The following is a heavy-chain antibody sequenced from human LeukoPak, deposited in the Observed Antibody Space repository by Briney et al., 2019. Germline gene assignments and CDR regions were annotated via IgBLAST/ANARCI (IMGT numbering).Heavy chain of an antibody. CDR1: GFTFSRFG. J-gene: IGHJ5*02. CDR2: IQYDESLK. V-gene: IGHV3-30*02. CDR3: AKDRGVVGSYDA. Sequence: PGGSLRLSCEASGFTFSRFGMNWVRQAPGKGLEWVAFIQYDESLKCYLGSVKGRFAPYRDNSKNTVYLQMNSLRVEDTAVYYCAKDRGVVGSYDAWGQGTLVTVSS. D-gene: IGHD3-10*01.